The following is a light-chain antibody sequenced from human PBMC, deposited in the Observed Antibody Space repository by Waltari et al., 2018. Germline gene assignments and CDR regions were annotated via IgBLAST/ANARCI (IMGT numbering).Light chain of an antibody. V-gene: IGLV1-36*01. CDR2: HDD. CDR1: SSNLGSNS. CDR3: ASWDDTLSGSYI. J-gene: IGLJ2*01. Sequence: QSVLTQPPSASEAARKRFTISCSGSSSNLGSNSLSWYQQLPGTAPKLRIYHDDQRASGVSDRFSGSKSGTSASLAISGLQTEDEADYYCASWDDTLSGSYIFGGGTRLTVL.